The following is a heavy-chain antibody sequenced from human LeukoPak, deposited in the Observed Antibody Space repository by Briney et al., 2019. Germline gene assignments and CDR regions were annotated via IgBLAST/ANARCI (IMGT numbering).Heavy chain of an antibody. CDR3: AKDLGHYYGSGGFDY. V-gene: IGHV3-30*02. Sequence: GGSLRLSCAASGFTFSNYWMHWVRQAPGKGLEWVAFIRYDGSNKYYADSVKGRFTISRDNSKNTLYLQMNSLRAEDTAVYYCAKDLGHYYGSGGFDYWGQGTLVTVSS. J-gene: IGHJ4*02. D-gene: IGHD3-10*01. CDR2: IRYDGSNK. CDR1: GFTFSNYW.